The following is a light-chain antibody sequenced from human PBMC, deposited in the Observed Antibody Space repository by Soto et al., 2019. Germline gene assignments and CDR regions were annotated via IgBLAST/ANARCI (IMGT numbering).Light chain of an antibody. CDR1: SSDVGGYDF. Sequence: QSALTQPPSAFGSRGQSVTISCTGTSSDVGGYDFVSWYQQHPGKAPKLLIYEVTKRPSGVPDRFSGSKSGHTASLTVSGLQAEDEADYYCSSHAGSNNLLFGGGTKLTVL. CDR3: SSHAGSNNLL. J-gene: IGLJ2*01. CDR2: EVT. V-gene: IGLV2-8*01.